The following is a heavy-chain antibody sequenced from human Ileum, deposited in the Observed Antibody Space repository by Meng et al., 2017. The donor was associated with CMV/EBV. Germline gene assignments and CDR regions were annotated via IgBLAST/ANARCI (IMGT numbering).Heavy chain of an antibody. CDR2: IRCDGSNK. D-gene: IGHD2-2*01. J-gene: IGHJ5*01. V-gene: IGHV3-30*02. Sequence: GESLKISCAASGFTFTSYGMHWVRQAPGKGLEWVAFIRCDGSNKYYADSVKGRFTISRDNAKNTLYLQMSSLRAEDTAVYYCTRGFAFRDIPTANWVDSWGQGTQVTVSS. CDR3: TRGFAFRDIPTANWVDS. CDR1: GFTFTSYG.